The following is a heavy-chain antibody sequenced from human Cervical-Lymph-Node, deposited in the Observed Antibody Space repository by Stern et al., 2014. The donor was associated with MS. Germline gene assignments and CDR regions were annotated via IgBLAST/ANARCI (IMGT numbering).Heavy chain of an antibody. Sequence: VQLVESGGGLVQPGGSLRLSCAASGFTFSSYAMSWVRQAPGKGLECVSAISGSGGSTYYADSVKGRFTISRDNSKNTLYLQMNSLRAEDTAVYYCANNIVATQDFDYWGQGTLVTVSS. CDR3: ANNIVATQDFDY. CDR2: ISGSGGST. D-gene: IGHD5-12*01. CDR1: GFTFSSYA. J-gene: IGHJ4*02. V-gene: IGHV3-23*04.